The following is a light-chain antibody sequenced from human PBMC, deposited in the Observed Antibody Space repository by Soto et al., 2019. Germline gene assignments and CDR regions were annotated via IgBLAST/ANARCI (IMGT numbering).Light chain of an antibody. V-gene: IGKV3-20*01. Sequence: EIVLTQSPGTPSLSPGERATLSCRASQSVSSNYLAWYQQKPGQAPRLLIYGASSRATGIPDRFSGSGSGTDFSLTISRLEPEDSAVYYCQQYGSSPWTFGQGTKVEIK. CDR1: QSVSSNY. CDR3: QQYGSSPWT. CDR2: GAS. J-gene: IGKJ1*01.